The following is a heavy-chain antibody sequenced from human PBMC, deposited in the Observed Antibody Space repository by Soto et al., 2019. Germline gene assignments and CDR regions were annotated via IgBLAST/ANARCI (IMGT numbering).Heavy chain of an antibody. J-gene: IGHJ4*02. CDR1: GGSISSGGYY. Sequence: QVQLQESGPGLVKPSQTLSLTCTVSGGSISSGGYYWSWIRQHPGKGLEWIGYIYYSGSTYYNLSLKIRVTISVDTSKNQFSLKLSSVTAADTAVYYCARSGYSYGPNPLLYWGQGTLVTVSS. CDR3: ARSGYSYGPNPLLY. D-gene: IGHD5-18*01. V-gene: IGHV4-31*03. CDR2: IYYSGST.